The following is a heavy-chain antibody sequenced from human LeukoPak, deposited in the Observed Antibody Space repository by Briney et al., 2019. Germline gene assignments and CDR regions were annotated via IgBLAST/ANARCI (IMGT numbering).Heavy chain of an antibody. J-gene: IGHJ4*02. CDR2: INHSGST. CDR1: GGSFSDYY. CDR3: ARENYGSGSSEFDY. V-gene: IGHV4-34*01. D-gene: IGHD3-10*01. Sequence: SETLSLTCAVYGGSFSDYYRSWIRQPPGKGLEWIGEINHSGSTNYNPSLKSRVTISVDTSKNQFSLKLSSVTAADTAVYYCARENYGSGSSEFDYWGQGTLVTVSS.